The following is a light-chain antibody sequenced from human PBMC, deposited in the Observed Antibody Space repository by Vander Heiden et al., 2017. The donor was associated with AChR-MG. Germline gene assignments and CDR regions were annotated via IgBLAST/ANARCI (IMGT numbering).Light chain of an antibody. CDR3: NSYTRTSTWV. CDR2: EVK. V-gene: IGLV2-14*01. Sequence: QSALTQPASVSGSPGQSITISCTGTSSDVGDYDYVSWFQQHPGKAPKLVIYEVKNRPSGVSSRFSGSKSGNTASLTISGLQAEDEADYYCNSYTRTSTWVFGGGTKLTFL. J-gene: IGLJ3*02. CDR1: SSDVGDYDY.